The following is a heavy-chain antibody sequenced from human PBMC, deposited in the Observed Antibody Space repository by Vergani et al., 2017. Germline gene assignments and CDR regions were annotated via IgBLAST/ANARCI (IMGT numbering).Heavy chain of an antibody. CDR3: AREGGGQCEPDAFDI. V-gene: IGHV3-11*05. J-gene: IGHJ3*02. CDR2: FSSSSSYT. Sequence: QVQLVESGGGLVKPGGSLRLSCAAPGFTFSDYYMSWIRQAPGKGLEWVLYFSSSSSYTNYADSVKGRFTISRDNAKNSLYLQMNSLRAKDTAVYYCAREGGGQCEPDAFDIWGQGTMVTVSS. CDR1: GFTFSDYY. D-gene: IGHD6-19*01.